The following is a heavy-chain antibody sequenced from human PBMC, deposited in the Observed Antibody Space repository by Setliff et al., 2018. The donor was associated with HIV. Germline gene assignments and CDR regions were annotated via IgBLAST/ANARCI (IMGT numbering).Heavy chain of an antibody. CDR1: GGSLSGFY. D-gene: IGHD6-19*01. CDR3: ARGRKKTLAVSGTRYFDF. CDR2: VTHSGST. J-gene: IGHJ4*02. V-gene: IGHV4-34*01. Sequence: PSETLSLTCAVYGGSLSGFYWTFIRQSPGKGLEWIGEVTHSGSTTYDPSLKSRIPISVDTSKNQFSLKLTSVTAADMGVYYCARGRKKTLAVSGTRYFDFWGQGTLVTVSS.